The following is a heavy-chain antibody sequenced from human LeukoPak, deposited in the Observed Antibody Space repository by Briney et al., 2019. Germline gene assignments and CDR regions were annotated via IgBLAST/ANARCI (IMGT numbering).Heavy chain of an antibody. V-gene: IGHV4-30-4*01. CDR2: IYYSGST. CDR1: GGSISNGDYY. CDR3: ARELTRPLHYFDY. J-gene: IGHJ4*02. Sequence: SETLSLTCTVSGGSISNGDYYWSWIRQPPGKGLEWIGCIYYSGSTYYNPSLKSRVTISVDTSKNQFSLKLSSVTAADTAVYYCARELTRPLHYFDYWGQGTLVTVSS.